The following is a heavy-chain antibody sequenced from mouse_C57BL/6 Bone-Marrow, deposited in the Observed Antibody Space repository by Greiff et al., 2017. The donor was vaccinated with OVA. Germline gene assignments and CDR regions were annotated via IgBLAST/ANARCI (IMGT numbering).Heavy chain of an antibody. CDR3: ARYGYDENYFDY. V-gene: IGHV1-50*01. Sequence: QVQLQQPGAELVKPGASVKLSCKASGYTFTSYWMQWVKQRPGQGLEWIGEIDPSDSHTNYNQKFKGKATLTVDTSSSTAYMQLSSLTSEDSAVYYCARYGYDENYFDYWGQGTTLTVSS. CDR2: IDPSDSHT. CDR1: GYTFTSYW. D-gene: IGHD2-2*01. J-gene: IGHJ2*01.